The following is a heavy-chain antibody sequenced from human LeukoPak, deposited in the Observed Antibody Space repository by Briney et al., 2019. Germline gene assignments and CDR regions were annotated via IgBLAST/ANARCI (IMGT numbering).Heavy chain of an antibody. J-gene: IGHJ5*02. V-gene: IGHV4-59*08. CDR1: GGSFSNYY. CDR3: ARHPTAMVSYGFDP. CDR2: IYYSGST. D-gene: IGHD5-18*01. Sequence: SETLSLTCTVSGGSFSNYYWSWIRQPPGKGLEWIGYIYYSGSTNYNPSLKSRVTISVDTSKNQFSLNLSSVTAADTAVYYCARHPTAMVSYGFDPWGQGTLVTVSS.